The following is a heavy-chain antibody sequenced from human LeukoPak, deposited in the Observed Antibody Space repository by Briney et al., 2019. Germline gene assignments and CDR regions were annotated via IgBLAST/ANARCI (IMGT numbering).Heavy chain of an antibody. CDR3: ARDLVAVHYYDSSGYYYYGMDV. J-gene: IGHJ6*02. Sequence: ASVKVSCKASGYTFTGYYMHWVRQAPGQGLEWMGWINLNSGGTNYAQKFQCRVTMTRDTSISTAYMELSRLRSDDTAVYYCARDLVAVHYYDSSGYYYYGMDVWGQGTTVTVSS. V-gene: IGHV1-2*02. CDR2: INLNSGGT. D-gene: IGHD3-22*01. CDR1: GYTFTGYY.